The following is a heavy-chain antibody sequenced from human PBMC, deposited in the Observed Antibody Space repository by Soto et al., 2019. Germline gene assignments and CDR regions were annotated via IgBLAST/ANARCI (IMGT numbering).Heavy chain of an antibody. Sequence: GASVKVSCKVSGYTLTELSMHWVRQAPGKGLEWMGGFDPEDGETIYAQKFQGRVTMAEDTSTDTAYMELSSLRSEDTAVYYCATDLHSSSSDAFDIWGQGTMVTVSS. CDR1: GYTLTELS. D-gene: IGHD6-6*01. V-gene: IGHV1-24*01. CDR2: FDPEDGET. J-gene: IGHJ3*02. CDR3: ATDLHSSSSDAFDI.